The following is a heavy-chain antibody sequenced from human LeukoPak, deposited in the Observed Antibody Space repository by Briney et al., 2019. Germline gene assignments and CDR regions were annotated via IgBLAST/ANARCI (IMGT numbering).Heavy chain of an antibody. CDR1: GGSFSSGSYY. Sequence: PSETLSLTCTVSGGSFSSGSYYWSWIRQPAGKGLEWIGRIYTSGSTNYNPSLKSRVTISVDTSKNQFSLKLSSVTAADTAVYYCARAHYDILTGYSDYYYYYMDVWGKGTTVTVSS. CDR3: ARAHYDILTGYSDYYYYYMDV. D-gene: IGHD3-9*01. J-gene: IGHJ6*03. CDR2: IYTSGST. V-gene: IGHV4-61*02.